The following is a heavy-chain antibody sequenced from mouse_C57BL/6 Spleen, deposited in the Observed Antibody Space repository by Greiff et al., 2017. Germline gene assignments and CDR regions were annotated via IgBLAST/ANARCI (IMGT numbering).Heavy chain of an antibody. CDR3: ARGESSHAMDY. V-gene: IGHV1-72*01. D-gene: IGHD1-1*01. J-gene: IGHJ4*01. CDR1: GYTFTSYW. Sequence: VQLQQPGAELVKPGASVKLSCKASGYTFTSYWMHWVKQRPGRGLEWSGRIDPNSGCTKYNAKFKSKATLTVDTPSSTAYMQLSSLTSEDSAVYYCARGESSHAMDYWGQGTSVTVSS. CDR2: IDPNSGCT.